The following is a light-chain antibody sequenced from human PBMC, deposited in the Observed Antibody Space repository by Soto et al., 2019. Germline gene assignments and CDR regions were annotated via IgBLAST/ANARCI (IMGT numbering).Light chain of an antibody. Sequence: QSAVTQPRSASGSPGQSITISCTGTSSDVGGYNYVSWYQQHPAKAPKLIIFDVSKWPSGVPNRFSGSKSGNTASLTISGLRAEDEADYYCCSYVGRNTYVFGTGTKLTVL. V-gene: IGLV2-11*01. J-gene: IGLJ1*01. CDR3: CSYVGRNTYV. CDR1: SSDVGGYNY. CDR2: DVS.